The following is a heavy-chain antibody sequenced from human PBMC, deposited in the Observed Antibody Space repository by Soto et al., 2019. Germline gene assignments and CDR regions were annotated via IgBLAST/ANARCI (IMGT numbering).Heavy chain of an antibody. CDR3: AKGVYYFWSGDFGPNSYGMDV. Sequence: GGSLTLSCAPSGFSFSNHAMSWVRQALGKELPWVSAISSSGGSTYYAESVKGRFTISSDTSKNPLSLHLKSLRAEDTTVYYCAKGVYYFWSGDFGPNSYGMDVWGQGTTVTVSS. V-gene: IGHV3-23*01. CDR2: ISSSGGST. D-gene: IGHD3-3*01. CDR1: GFSFSNHA. J-gene: IGHJ6*02.